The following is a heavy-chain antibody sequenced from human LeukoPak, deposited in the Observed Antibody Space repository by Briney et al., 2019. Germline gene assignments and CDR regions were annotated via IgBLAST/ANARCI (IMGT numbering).Heavy chain of an antibody. Sequence: PGGSLRLSCAASGFTFKNYWMHWVRQAPGKGPVWVSRINDDGSSTSYADSVKGRFTISRDNAKNTLYLQMNSLRAEDTAVYYCARLSYNTYYYYYMDVWGKGTTVTVSS. D-gene: IGHD1-26*01. CDR2: INDDGSST. V-gene: IGHV3-74*01. J-gene: IGHJ6*03. CDR1: GFTFKNYW. CDR3: ARLSYNTYYYYYMDV.